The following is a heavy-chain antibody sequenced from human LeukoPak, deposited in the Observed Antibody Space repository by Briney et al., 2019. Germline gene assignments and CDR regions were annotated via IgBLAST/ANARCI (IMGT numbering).Heavy chain of an antibody. D-gene: IGHD3-22*01. V-gene: IGHV3-23*01. CDR2: ISGSGGST. J-gene: IGHJ4*02. CDR3: AKDYYDSSGYYPRGFDY. Sequence: GGSLRLSCAASGFTFSSYAMSWVRQAPGRGLEWVSAISGSGGSTYYADSVKGRFAISRDNSKNTLYLQMNSLRAEDTAVYYCAKDYYDSSGYYPRGFDYWGQGTLVTVSS. CDR1: GFTFSSYA.